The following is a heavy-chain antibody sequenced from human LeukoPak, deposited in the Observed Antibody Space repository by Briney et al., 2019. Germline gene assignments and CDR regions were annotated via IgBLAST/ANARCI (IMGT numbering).Heavy chain of an antibody. Sequence: PGGSLRLSCAASGFTFSSYSMNWVRQAPGKGLEWVSSISSSSSYIYYADSVKGRFTISRDNAKNSLYLRMNSLRAEDTAVYYCARDVSRRKGFDYWGQGTLVTVSS. D-gene: IGHD2-8*01. V-gene: IGHV3-21*01. CDR3: ARDVSRRKGFDY. J-gene: IGHJ4*02. CDR2: ISSSSSYI. CDR1: GFTFSSYS.